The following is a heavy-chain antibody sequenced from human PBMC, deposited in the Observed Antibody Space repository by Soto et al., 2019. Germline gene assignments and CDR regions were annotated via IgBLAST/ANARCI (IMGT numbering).Heavy chain of an antibody. J-gene: IGHJ5*02. Sequence: PGGSLRLSCAASGLTFRSYWMHWVRQAPGKGLVWVSRINTDGSVAMYVDSVKGRFTISRDNAKNTLFLHMNSLRAEDTAVYYCVRDMQLWRPAPWAQGTLVPASS. CDR2: INTDGSVA. V-gene: IGHV3-74*03. D-gene: IGHD2-21*01. CDR1: GLTFRSYW. CDR3: VRDMQLWRPAP.